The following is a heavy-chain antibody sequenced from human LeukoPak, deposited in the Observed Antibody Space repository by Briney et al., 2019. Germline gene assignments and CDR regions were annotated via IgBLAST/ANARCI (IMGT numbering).Heavy chain of an antibody. D-gene: IGHD2-8*01. Sequence: ASVKVSCTASGYTFTSYYMHWVRQAPGQGLEWMGIINPSGGSTSYAKKFQGRVTMTRDMSTSTVYMELSSLRSEDTAVYYCARACTNGVCYLSYWGQGTLVTVSS. V-gene: IGHV1-46*01. CDR2: INPSGGST. CDR1: GYTFTSYY. CDR3: ARACTNGVCYLSY. J-gene: IGHJ4*02.